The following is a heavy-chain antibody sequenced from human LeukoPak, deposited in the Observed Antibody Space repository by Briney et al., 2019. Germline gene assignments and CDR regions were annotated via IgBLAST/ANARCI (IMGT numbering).Heavy chain of an antibody. CDR1: GYTFTSYG. V-gene: IGHV1-18*01. CDR3: ARGGKAPSAAFDI. Sequence: ASVKVSCKVSGYTFTSYGISWVRQAPGQGLEWMGWISAYNGNTNYAQKFQGRVTITADESTSTAYMELSSLRSEDTAVYYCARGGKAPSAAFDIWGQGTMVTVSS. D-gene: IGHD4-23*01. CDR2: ISAYNGNT. J-gene: IGHJ3*02.